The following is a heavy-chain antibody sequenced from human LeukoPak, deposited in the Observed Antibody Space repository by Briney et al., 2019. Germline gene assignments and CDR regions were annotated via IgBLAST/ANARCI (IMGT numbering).Heavy chain of an antibody. J-gene: IGHJ4*02. CDR1: GFTFSSYW. CDR3: ARDHRVAGATGSSDY. Sequence: PGGSLRLSCAASGFTFSSYWMSWVRQAPGKGLEWVANIKQDGSEKHYVDSVKGRFTISRDNAKNSLYLQMNSLRAEDTAVYYCARDHRVAGATGSSDYWGQGTLVTVSP. V-gene: IGHV3-7*01. D-gene: IGHD1-26*01. CDR2: IKQDGSEK.